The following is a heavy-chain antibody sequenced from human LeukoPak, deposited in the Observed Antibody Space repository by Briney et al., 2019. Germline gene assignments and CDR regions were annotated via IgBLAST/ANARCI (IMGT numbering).Heavy chain of an antibody. CDR1: GSSISSYY. CDR2: IFLSGST. J-gene: IGHJ4*02. D-gene: IGHD3-10*01. Sequence: SETLSLTCTVSGSSISSYYWSWIRQPPGKGLEWIGYIFLSGSTKYNPSLQSRVTISIGTSKSQFSLRLNSVTAADTAVYYCARTEYYFDHWGRGTLVTVSS. CDR3: ARTEYYFDH. V-gene: IGHV4-59*01.